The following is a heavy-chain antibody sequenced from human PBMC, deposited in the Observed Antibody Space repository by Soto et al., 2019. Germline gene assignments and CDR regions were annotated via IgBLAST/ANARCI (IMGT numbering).Heavy chain of an antibody. CDR2: MNPNSGNT. V-gene: IGHV1-8*01. CDR3: ARRSIVVVPAAMSAFDI. D-gene: IGHD2-2*01. J-gene: IGHJ3*02. CDR1: GYTFTSYD. Sequence: ASVKVSCKASGYTFTSYDINWVRQATGQGLEWMGWMNPNSGNTGYAQKFQGRVTMTRNTSISTAYMELSSLRSEDTAVYYCARRSIVVVPAAMSAFDICGQRTTVTVS.